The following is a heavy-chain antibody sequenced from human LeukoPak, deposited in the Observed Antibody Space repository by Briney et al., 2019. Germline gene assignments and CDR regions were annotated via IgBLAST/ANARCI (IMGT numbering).Heavy chain of an antibody. J-gene: IGHJ4*02. CDR1: GYTFTRYY. CDR2: INPNSGDT. D-gene: IGHD3-10*01. V-gene: IGHV1-2*02. CDR3: ARGLYYYGSGSPNDY. Sequence: ASVKVSCKASGYTFTRYYMHWVRQAPGQGLEWMGWINPNSGDTKYAQNFQGRVTMTRDMSIGTAYMELSTLGSDDTAVYYCARGLYYYGSGSPNDYWGQGTLVTVSS.